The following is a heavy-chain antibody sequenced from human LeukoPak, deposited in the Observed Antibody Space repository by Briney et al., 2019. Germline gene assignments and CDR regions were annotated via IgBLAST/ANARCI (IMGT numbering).Heavy chain of an antibody. CDR2: MSGYNGNI. CDR1: GYTFTRYG. Sequence: ASVKVSCKASGYTFTRYGISWVRQAPGQGLEWMGWMSGYNGNIKYAQKLQGRVTMTTDTSTSTAYMELRSLRSDDTAVYYCARDCSGGSCYDGVDYWGQGTLVTVSS. D-gene: IGHD2-15*01. J-gene: IGHJ4*02. V-gene: IGHV1-18*01. CDR3: ARDCSGGSCYDGVDY.